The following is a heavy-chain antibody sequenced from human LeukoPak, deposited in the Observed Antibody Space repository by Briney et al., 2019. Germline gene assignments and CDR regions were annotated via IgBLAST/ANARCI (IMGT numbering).Heavy chain of an antibody. D-gene: IGHD3-3*02. J-gene: IGHJ4*01. V-gene: IGHV5-51*01. CDR3: ARAPTSISNPSHFDY. CDR1: GDSFSNYW. Sequence: GESLKISRKGSGDSFSNYWIAWVRHTPGKALEWMGIIYPGDSDIRYSPSFKGQVTISADRSISTGYLQWSSLKASDTATYYCARAPTSISNPSHFDYWGHGTLVTVSS. CDR2: IYPGDSDI.